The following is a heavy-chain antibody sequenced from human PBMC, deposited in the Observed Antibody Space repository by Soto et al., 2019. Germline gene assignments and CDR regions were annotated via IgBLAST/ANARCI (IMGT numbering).Heavy chain of an antibody. CDR1: GFTFSSYS. V-gene: IGHV3-48*01. CDR3: AKGPGITTVRLNWFDP. J-gene: IGHJ5*02. CDR2: ISSSSSTI. D-gene: IGHD4-17*01. Sequence: GGSLRLSCAASGFTFSSYSMNWVRQAPGKGLEWVSYISSSSSTIYYADSVKGRFTISRDNAKNSLYLQMNSLRAEDTAVYYCAKGPGITTVRLNWFDPWGQGTLVTVSS.